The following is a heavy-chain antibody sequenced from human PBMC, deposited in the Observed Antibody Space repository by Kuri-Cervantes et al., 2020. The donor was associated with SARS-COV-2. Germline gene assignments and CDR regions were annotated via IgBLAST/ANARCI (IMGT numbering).Heavy chain of an antibody. CDR1: GFTVSSYA. D-gene: IGHD2-15*01. CDR2: ISYDGSNK. CDR3: AKDPHGIVVVVAAIDQ. J-gene: IGHJ4*02. Sequence: GESLKISCAASGFTVSSYAMHWVRQAPGKGLEWVALISYDGSNKYYADSVKGRFTISRDNSKNTLYLQMDSLRPDDTAVYYCAKDPHGIVVVVAAIDQWGQGTLVTVSS. V-gene: IGHV3-30*18.